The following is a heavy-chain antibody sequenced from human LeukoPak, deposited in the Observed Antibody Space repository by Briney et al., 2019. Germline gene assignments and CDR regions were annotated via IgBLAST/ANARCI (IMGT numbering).Heavy chain of an antibody. CDR2: ISAYNGNT. V-gene: IGHV1-18*01. CDR3: ARDEIIAVAGTATFDY. Sequence: ASVKVSCKASGYTFTSYGISWVRQAPGQGLEWMGWISAYNGNTNYAQKLQGRVTMTTDTSTSTAYMELRNLRSDDTAVYYCARDEIIAVAGTATFDYWGQGTLVTISS. J-gene: IGHJ4*02. CDR1: GYTFTSYG. D-gene: IGHD6-19*01.